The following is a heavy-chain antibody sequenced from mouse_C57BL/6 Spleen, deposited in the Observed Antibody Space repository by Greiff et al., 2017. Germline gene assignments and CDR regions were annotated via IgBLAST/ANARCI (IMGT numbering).Heavy chain of an antibody. D-gene: IGHD1-1*01. CDR1: GYTFTSYW. CDR2: IDPNSGGT. V-gene: IGHV1-72*01. J-gene: IGHJ2*01. CDR3: ARRGYDGSRIFDY. Sequence: QVQLQQPGAELVKPGASVKLSCKASGYTFTSYWMHWVKQRPGRGLEWIGRIDPNSGGTKYNEKFKSKATLTVDKHSSTAYMQLSSLTAEDSAVYYCARRGYDGSRIFDYWGQGTTLTVSS.